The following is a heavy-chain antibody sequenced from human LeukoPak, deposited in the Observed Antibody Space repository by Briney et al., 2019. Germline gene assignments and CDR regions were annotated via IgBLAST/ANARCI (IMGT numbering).Heavy chain of an antibody. Sequence: GGSLRLSCAASGFTFTNHDMNWVRQAQGKGLEWISYISRDTSIIYYADSVKGRFTISRDNSKNTLYLQMNSLRAEDTAVYYCARDGLVRGLWDYWGQGTLVTVSS. CDR1: GFTFTNHD. CDR3: ARDGLVRGLWDY. D-gene: IGHD6-6*01. J-gene: IGHJ4*02. V-gene: IGHV3-48*01. CDR2: ISRDTSII.